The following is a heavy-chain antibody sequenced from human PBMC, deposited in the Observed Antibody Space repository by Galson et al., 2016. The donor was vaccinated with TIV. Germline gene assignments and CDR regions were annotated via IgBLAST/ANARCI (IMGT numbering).Heavy chain of an antibody. V-gene: IGHV1-18*01. CDR2: MSAYSGAS. Sequence: SVKVSCKASGYTFSNFAITWVRQAPGQGLEWMGYMSAYSGASNYAQEFQGRVTITTDTSTSTAYMESRNLRFDDTAFCYCAMYSSTSSRRFGYWGQGTLVTVSA. CDR1: GYTFSNFA. J-gene: IGHJ4*02. CDR3: AMYSSTSSRRFGY. D-gene: IGHD6-6*01.